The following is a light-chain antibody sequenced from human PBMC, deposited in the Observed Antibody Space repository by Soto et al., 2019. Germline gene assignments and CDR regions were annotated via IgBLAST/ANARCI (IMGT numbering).Light chain of an antibody. Sequence: QSALTQPASVSGSPGQSITISCTGTSSDVGGYNYVSWYQQCPGKAPKLIIYEVTNRPSGVSNRFSGSKSGNTASLTISGLQAEDEADYYCSSYTSTSTLYVFGTGTKLTVL. V-gene: IGLV2-14*01. CDR1: SSDVGGYNY. CDR3: SSYTSTSTLYV. J-gene: IGLJ1*01. CDR2: EVT.